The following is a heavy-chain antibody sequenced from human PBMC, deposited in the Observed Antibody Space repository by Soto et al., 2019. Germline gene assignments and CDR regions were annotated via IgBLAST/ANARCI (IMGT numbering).Heavy chain of an antibody. Sequence: GGSLRLSCEASGFLFSSYAMNWVRQAPGKGLEWVSSISSHGDTTYYAESVRGRFTISRDNSKNTLFLQMNSLRAGDTAVYYCARDQVPPGYSGYDFWSGYYTAYYYGMDVWGQGTTVTVSS. CDR1: GFLFSSYA. J-gene: IGHJ6*02. D-gene: IGHD3-3*01. CDR3: ARDQVPPGYSGYDFWSGYYTAYYYGMDV. CDR2: ISSHGDTT. V-gene: IGHV3-23*01.